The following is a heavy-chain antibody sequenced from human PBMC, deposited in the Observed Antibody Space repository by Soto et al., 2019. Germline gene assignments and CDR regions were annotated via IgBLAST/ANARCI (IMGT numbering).Heavy chain of an antibody. J-gene: IGHJ4*02. D-gene: IGHD2-2*01. Sequence: EVQLVESGGGLVKPGGSLRLSCAASGFTFSSYSMNWVRQAPGKGLEWVSSISSSSSYIYYADSVKGRFTISRDNAKNSLYLQMNSLRAEETAVYYCARDPLQGVVVPAATQWAFDYWGQGTLVTVSS. CDR3: ARDPLQGVVVPAATQWAFDY. CDR2: ISSSSSYI. CDR1: GFTFSSYS. V-gene: IGHV3-21*01.